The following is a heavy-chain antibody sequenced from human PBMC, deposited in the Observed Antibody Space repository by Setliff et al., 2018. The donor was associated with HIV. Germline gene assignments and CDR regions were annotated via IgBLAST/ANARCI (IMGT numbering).Heavy chain of an antibody. CDR1: GYTFATYG. CDR3: VRDWYCSGGSCSNCFDP. V-gene: IGHV1-18*01. CDR2: TSGDNVKT. J-gene: IGHJ5*02. D-gene: IGHD2-15*01. Sequence: ASVKVSCKASGYTFATYGISWLRQAPGQGLEWMGWTSGDNVKTTYEQKLQDRLTMTTDTSTSTAFMELRSLSSDDSAVYYCVRDWYCSGGSCSNCFDPWGQGTLVTVSS.